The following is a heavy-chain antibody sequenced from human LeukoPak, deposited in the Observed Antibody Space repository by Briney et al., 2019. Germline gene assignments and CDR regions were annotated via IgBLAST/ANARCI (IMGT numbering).Heavy chain of an antibody. CDR3: ARGGSWDHYYYYGVDV. Sequence: GGSLRLSCAASGFTFSSYDMHWVRQATGKGLEWVSAIGTAGDTYYPGSVKGRFTISRENAKNSLYLQMNSLRAGDTAVYYCARGGSWDHYYYYGVDVWGQGTTVTVSS. J-gene: IGHJ6*02. CDR2: IGTAGDT. CDR1: GFTFSSYD. V-gene: IGHV3-13*01. D-gene: IGHD6-13*01.